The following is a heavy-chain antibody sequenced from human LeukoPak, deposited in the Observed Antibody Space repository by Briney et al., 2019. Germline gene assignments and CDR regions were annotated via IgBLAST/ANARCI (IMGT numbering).Heavy chain of an antibody. D-gene: IGHD2-15*01. Sequence: GGSLRLSCAASGFTFSSYSMNWVRQAPGKGLEWVSNISSSSSYIYYADSVKGRFTISRDNAKNSLYLQMNSPRAEDTAVYYCARGCGGSCYSDYFDYWGQGTLVTVSS. CDR1: GFTFSSYS. V-gene: IGHV3-21*01. J-gene: IGHJ4*02. CDR2: ISSSSSYI. CDR3: ARGCGGSCYSDYFDY.